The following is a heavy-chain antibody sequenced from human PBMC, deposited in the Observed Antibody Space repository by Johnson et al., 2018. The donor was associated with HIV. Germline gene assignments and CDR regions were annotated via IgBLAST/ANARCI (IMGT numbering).Heavy chain of an antibody. CDR3: ARAAMVVLPAGAFDI. CDR1: GFTFSSYA. J-gene: IGHJ3*02. Sequence: QVQLVESGGGVVQPGRSLRLSCAASGFTFSSYAMHWVRQAPGKGLEWVAVISYDGSNKYYADSVKGRFTISRDNSKNTRYLQMNSLRIEDQGIDYCARAAMVVLPAGAFDIWGRGTMVTVSS. D-gene: IGHD2-2*01. V-gene: IGHV3-30-3*01. CDR2: ISYDGSNK.